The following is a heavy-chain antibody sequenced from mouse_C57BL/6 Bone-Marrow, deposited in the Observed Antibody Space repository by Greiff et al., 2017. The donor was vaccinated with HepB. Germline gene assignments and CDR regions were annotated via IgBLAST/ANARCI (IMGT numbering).Heavy chain of an antibody. D-gene: IGHD4-1*01. CDR1: GFTFSDYY. CDR2: INYDGSST. Sequence: EVMLVESEGGLVQPGSSMKLSCTASGFTFSDYYMAWVRQVPEKGLEWVANINYDGSSTYYLDSLKSRFIISRDNAKNILYLQMSSLKSEDTATYYCARDPLYWDNYWGQGTTLTVSS. CDR3: ARDPLYWDNY. J-gene: IGHJ2*01. V-gene: IGHV5-16*01.